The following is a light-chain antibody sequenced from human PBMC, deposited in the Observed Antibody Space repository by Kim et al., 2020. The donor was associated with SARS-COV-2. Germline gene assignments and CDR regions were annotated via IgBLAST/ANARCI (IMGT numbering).Light chain of an antibody. V-gene: IGLV3-19*01. CDR2: GRK. J-gene: IGLJ3*02. CDR3: NSRVSSGNQLV. Sequence: AWGQKVTITCQRDSLKNYDASWYQQKPGHAPLLVRYGRKNRPSGVPDRFSGSDSGTTSSLTLAGAQAQDEAVYYCNSRVSSGNQLVFGGGTQLTVL. CDR1: SLKNYD.